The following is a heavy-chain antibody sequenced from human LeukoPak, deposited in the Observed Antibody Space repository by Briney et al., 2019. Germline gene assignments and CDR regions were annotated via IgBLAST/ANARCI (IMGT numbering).Heavy chain of an antibody. CDR3: ARDVRDYDILTGYFQHYYFDY. CDR1: GCTFNGYY. Sequence: ASVKVSCKASGCTFNGYYMHWVRQAPGQGLEWMGWINPNSGGTNYAQKFQGRVTMTRDTSISTAYMELSRLRSDDTAVYYCARDVRDYDILTGYFQHYYFDYWGQGTLVTVSS. V-gene: IGHV1-2*02. CDR2: INPNSGGT. J-gene: IGHJ4*02. D-gene: IGHD3-9*01.